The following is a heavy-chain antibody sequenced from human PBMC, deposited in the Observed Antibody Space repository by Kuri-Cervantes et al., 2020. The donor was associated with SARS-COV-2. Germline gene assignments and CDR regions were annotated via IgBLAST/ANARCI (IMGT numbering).Heavy chain of an antibody. CDR3: ATAVWGIYYSYGMDV. CDR2: ISSSGSTI. V-gene: IGHV3-48*03. J-gene: IGHJ6*02. Sequence: GGSLRLSCAASGFTFSSYEMNWVRQAPGKGLEWVSYISSSGSTIYYADSVKGRFTISRDNAKNSLYPQMNSLRAEDTAVYYCATAVWGIYYSYGMDVWGQGTTVTVSS. D-gene: IGHD3-16*01. CDR1: GFTFSSYE.